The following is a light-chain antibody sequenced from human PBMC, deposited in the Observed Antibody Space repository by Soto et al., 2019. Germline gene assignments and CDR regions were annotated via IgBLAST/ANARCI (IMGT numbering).Light chain of an antibody. J-gene: IGKJ1*01. CDR3: QQYNNWPRT. Sequence: EVVMTQSPATLSVSPGERATLPCRASQSISTNLAWYQQNLGQAPRLLIYGASTRATGIPARFSGSGSGTDFTLTITSLQSEDFAVYYCQQYNNWPRTFGQGTKVDIK. CDR2: GAS. CDR1: QSISTN. V-gene: IGKV3-15*01.